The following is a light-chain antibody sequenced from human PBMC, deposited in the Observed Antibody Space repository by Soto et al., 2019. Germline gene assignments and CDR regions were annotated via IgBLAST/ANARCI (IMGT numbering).Light chain of an antibody. CDR1: QSVRTY. J-gene: IGKJ5*01. CDR2: DAS. CDR3: QQRNTWPPIT. V-gene: IGKV3-11*01. Sequence: EIVLTQSPVTLSLSPGERATLSCRASQSVRTYLAWYQVKPGQAPRLLIYDASRRASGVTARFIGSGSGTDCTHTISSLEPEDFALYYCQQRNTWPPITFGQGTRLEIK.